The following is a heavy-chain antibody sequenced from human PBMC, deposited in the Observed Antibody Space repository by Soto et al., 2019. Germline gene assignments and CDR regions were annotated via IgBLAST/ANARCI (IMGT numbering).Heavy chain of an antibody. CDR1: GYFIGTNSSR. V-gene: IGHV4-31*03. CDR3: ARGTMLRGPGYYYAMDV. CDR2: IYNSGSS. Sequence: SSHVAGYFIGTNSSRWHWYRQNPGPGLEWIGYIYNSGSSYYNPSLKSRVIISVDTSKNHFSLNLTAVTAADTAVYYCARGTMLRGPGYYYAMDVWGQGTTVTGSS. D-gene: IGHD3-10*01. J-gene: IGHJ6*02.